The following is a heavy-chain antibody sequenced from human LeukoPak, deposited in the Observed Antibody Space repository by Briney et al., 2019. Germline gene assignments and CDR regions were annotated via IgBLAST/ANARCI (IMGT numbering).Heavy chain of an antibody. D-gene: IGHD3-3*01. CDR2: IYYSGST. V-gene: IGHV4-59*01. J-gene: IGHJ4*02. CDR3: ARSITIFGVVTQTRFFDY. Sequence: PSETLSLTCTLSGGSISSYYWSWIRQPPGQGLEWIGYIYYSGSTNYNPSLKSRVTISVDPSKNQFSRKLSSVTAADTAVYYCARSITIFGVVTQTRFFDYWGQGTLVTVSS. CDR1: GGSISSYY.